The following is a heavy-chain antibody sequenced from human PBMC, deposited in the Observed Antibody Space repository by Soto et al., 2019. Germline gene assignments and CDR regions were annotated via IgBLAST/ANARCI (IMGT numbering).Heavy chain of an antibody. J-gene: IGHJ4*02. CDR1: GGSISSYY. D-gene: IGHD2-15*01. CDR3: ARERYGGNLDY. V-gene: IGHV4-59*01. CDR2: IYYSGST. Sequence: SETLSLTCTASGGSISSYYWSWIRQPPGKGLEWIGYIYYSGSTNYNPSLKSRVTISVDTSKNQFSLKLSSVTAADTAVYYCARERYGGNLDYWGQGTLVTVSS.